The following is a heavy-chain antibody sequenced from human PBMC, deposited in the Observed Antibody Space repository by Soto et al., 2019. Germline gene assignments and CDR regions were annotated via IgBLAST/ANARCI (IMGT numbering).Heavy chain of an antibody. CDR3: ATSADSAFHI. CDR1: GGSVSRYH. Sequence: SETLSLTCTVPGGSVSRYHWSWIRQPPGKGLDWIGYVYYRRSPNYNPPLRSPVTISVATSHTQFSLKMSCLTAADKAVYYCATSADSAFHIGGKARMINVSX. D-gene: IGHD2-21*01. V-gene: IGHV4-59*02. CDR2: VYYRRSP. J-gene: IGHJ6*04.